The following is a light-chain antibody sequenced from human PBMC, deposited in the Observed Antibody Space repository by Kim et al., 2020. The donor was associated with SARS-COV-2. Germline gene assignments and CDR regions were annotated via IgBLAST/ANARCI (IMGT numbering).Light chain of an antibody. Sequence: GQAITVPCTGTSGDVVGYNYISWYQQHPGKAPKLMIYDVTKRPSGVSNRFSGSKSDNTASLTISGLQAEDEADYYCTSYTSTSTWVFGGGTQLTVL. CDR3: TSYTSTSTWV. J-gene: IGLJ3*02. CDR1: SGDVVGYNY. CDR2: DVT. V-gene: IGLV2-14*03.